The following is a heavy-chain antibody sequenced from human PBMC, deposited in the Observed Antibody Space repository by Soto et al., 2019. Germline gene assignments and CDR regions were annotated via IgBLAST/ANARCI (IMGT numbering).Heavy chain of an antibody. V-gene: IGHV3-13*01. J-gene: IGHJ6*02. CDR3: ARAEGSTYSDYYYNGLDV. D-gene: IGHD2-15*01. Sequence: LRLSCAASGFTFYKYDIHWVRQATGKGLEWVSAIGSAGDTYYADSVKGRFTISRENAKNSLYLQMNRLRAGDTAVYFCARAEGSTYSDYYYNGLDVWGQGTTVTVSS. CDR1: GFTFYKYD. CDR2: IGSAGDT.